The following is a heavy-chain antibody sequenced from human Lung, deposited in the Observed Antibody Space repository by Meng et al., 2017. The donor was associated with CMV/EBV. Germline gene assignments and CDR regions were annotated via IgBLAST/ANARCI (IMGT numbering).Heavy chain of an antibody. J-gene: IGHJ4*02. D-gene: IGHD4-11*01. CDR1: GSSIRPGYY. CDR3: ARVKGTTGPAYYFDY. CDR2: IFHGGTT. Sequence: SXTLSLXCSVSGSSIRPGYYWAWVRQPPGKGLEWIGSIFHGGTTYYNPSLKSRVTVSVDTSSSQFFLRLSSVTATDTAVYYCARVKGTTGPAYYFDYWGRGXLVTVSS. V-gene: IGHV4-38-2*02.